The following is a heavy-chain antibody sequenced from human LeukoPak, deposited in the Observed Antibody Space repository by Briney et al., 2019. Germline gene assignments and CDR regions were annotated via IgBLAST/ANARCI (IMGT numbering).Heavy chain of an antibody. Sequence: AGGSLRPSCAASGFTFSNAWMSWVRQAPGKGLEWVGRIKSKTDGGTTDYAAPVKGKFTISRDDSKNTLYLQMNSLKTEDTAVYYCTTGSLVVVPGVDYWGQGTLVTVSS. CDR3: TTGSLVVVPGVDY. D-gene: IGHD3-22*01. V-gene: IGHV3-15*01. CDR2: IKSKTDGGTT. J-gene: IGHJ4*02. CDR1: GFTFSNAW.